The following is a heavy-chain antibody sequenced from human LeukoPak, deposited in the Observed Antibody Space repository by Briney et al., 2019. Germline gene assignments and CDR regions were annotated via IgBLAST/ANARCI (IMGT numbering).Heavy chain of an antibody. D-gene: IGHD3-10*01. CDR3: ARLGSNVFDH. CDR1: GGSMSSFY. CDR2: IYYSGST. V-gene: IGHV4-59*01. J-gene: IGHJ4*02. Sequence: SETPSLTCSVSGGSMSSFYWSWIRQPPGKGLEWIRYIYYSGSTNYSPSLKSRVTISVDTSKNQFSLKLSSVTAADTAVYYCARLGSNVFDHWGQGTLVTVSS.